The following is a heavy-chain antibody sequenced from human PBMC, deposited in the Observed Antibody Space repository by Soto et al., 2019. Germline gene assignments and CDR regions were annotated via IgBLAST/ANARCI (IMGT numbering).Heavy chain of an antibody. CDR2: ISYDGSNK. CDR3: AKDPGELELCGTTYGMDV. J-gene: IGHJ6*02. D-gene: IGHD1-7*01. Sequence: GGSLRLSCAASGFTFSSYGMHWVRQAPGKGLEWVAVISYDGSNKYYADSVKGRFTISRDNSKNTLYLQMNSLRAEDTAVYYCAKDPGELELCGTTYGMDVWGQGTTVTVSS. CDR1: GFTFSSYG. V-gene: IGHV3-30*18.